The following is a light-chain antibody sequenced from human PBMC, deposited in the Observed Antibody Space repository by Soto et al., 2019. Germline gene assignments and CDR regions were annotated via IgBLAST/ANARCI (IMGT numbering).Light chain of an antibody. CDR3: SSYTSTSTIL. V-gene: IGLV2-14*01. CDR1: SSDIGAYNY. J-gene: IGLJ2*01. Sequence: QSVLTQPASVSGSPGQSITISCTGTSSDIGAYNYVSWYQHHPGKAPKFRMYEVSYWPSGVSDRFSGSKSGNTASLTISGLQAEDEVDYYCSSYTSTSTILFGGGTKLTVL. CDR2: EVS.